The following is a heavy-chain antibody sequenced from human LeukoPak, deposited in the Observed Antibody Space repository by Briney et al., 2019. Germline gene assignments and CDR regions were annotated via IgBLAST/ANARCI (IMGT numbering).Heavy chain of an antibody. CDR3: ARGLSGWSY. CDR2: IYYSGST. D-gene: IGHD6-19*01. CDR1: GGSISSSSYY. V-gene: IGHV4-39*07. Sequence: PSETLSLTCTVSGGSISSSSYYWGWIRQPPGKGLEWIGSIYYSGSTYYNPSLKSRVTISVDTSKNQFSLKLSSVTAADTAVYYCARGLSGWSYWGQGTLVTVSS. J-gene: IGHJ4*02.